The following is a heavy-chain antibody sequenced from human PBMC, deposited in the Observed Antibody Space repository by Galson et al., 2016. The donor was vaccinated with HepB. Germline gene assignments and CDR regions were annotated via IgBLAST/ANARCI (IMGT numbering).Heavy chain of an antibody. D-gene: IGHD1-1*01. V-gene: IGHV3-7*01. J-gene: IGHJ4*02. CDR1: GFTFSSYW. CDR2: IDQDGSAK. CDR3: ASEDDRNTNDH. Sequence: SLRLSCAASGFTFSSYWMSWFRQAPGKGLEWVANIDQDGSAKQFVDSVKGRFSISRDNAKNSLYLQVNSLRAEDAAVYFCASEDDRNTNDHWGQGTLVTVSS.